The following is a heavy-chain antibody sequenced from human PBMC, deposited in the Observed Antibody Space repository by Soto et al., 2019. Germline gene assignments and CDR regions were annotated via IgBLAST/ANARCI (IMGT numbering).Heavy chain of an antibody. CDR1: GGSFSGYD. CDR3: ARGHYDFWSGYYKYYYYYYMDV. J-gene: IGHJ6*03. D-gene: IGHD3-3*01. V-gene: IGHV4-34*01. CDR2: INHSGST. Sequence: SETLSLTCAVYGGSFSGYDWSWIRQPPGKGLEWIGEINHSGSTNYNPSLKSRVTISVDTSKNQFSLKLSSVTAADTAVYYCARGHYDFWSGYYKYYYYYYMDVWGKGTTVTVSS.